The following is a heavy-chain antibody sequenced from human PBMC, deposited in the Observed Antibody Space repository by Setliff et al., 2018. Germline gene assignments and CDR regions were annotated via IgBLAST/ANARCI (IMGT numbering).Heavy chain of an antibody. CDR1: GYTFTSYG. J-gene: IGHJ5*02. CDR2: ISVYNGKT. V-gene: IGHV1-18*01. CDR3: ARDGDYFGSGNRFDP. D-gene: IGHD3-10*01. Sequence: ASVKVSCKASGYTFTSYGFSRVRQAPGQGLEWMGWISVYNGKTKYAQKFQGRVTMTTDTSTRTAYMEVTSLRSDDTAVYYCARDGDYFGSGNRFDPWGQGTLVTVSS.